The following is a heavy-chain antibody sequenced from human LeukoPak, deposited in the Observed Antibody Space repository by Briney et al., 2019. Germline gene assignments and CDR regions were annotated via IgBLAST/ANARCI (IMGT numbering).Heavy chain of an antibody. CDR3: ARDPYYYESSGSFFGAFDI. CDR2: IKQDGSEK. D-gene: IGHD3-22*01. Sequence: GGTLRLSCAASGFTFSSYWMTWVRQAPGKGLEWVANIKQDGSEKFYVDSVKGRFTISRDNAKNSLHLQMNSLRAEDTAVYYCARDPYYYESSGSFFGAFDIWGQGTMVTVSS. CDR1: GFTFSSYW. J-gene: IGHJ3*02. V-gene: IGHV3-7*01.